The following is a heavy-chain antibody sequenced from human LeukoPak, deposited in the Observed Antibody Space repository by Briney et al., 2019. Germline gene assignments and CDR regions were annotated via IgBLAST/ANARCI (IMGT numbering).Heavy chain of an antibody. CDR2: IYYSGST. Sequence: SETLSLTCTVSGGSISSGGYYWSWIRQHPGKGLEWIGYIYYSGSTYYNPSLKSRVTISVDTSKNQFSLKLSSVTAAGTAVYYCARGRDYDILTGYFYFDYWGQGTLVTVSS. CDR1: GGSISSGGYY. CDR3: ARGRDYDILTGYFYFDY. J-gene: IGHJ4*02. D-gene: IGHD3-9*01. V-gene: IGHV4-31*03.